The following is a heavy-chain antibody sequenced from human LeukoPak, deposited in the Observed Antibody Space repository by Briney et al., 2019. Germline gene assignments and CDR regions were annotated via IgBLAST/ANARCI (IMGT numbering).Heavy chain of an antibody. CDR1: SGSISSASYY. V-gene: IGHV4-39*07. CDR2: INHSGST. CDR3: ARLPYCSGGSCYFDY. Sequence: PSETLFLTCTVSSGSISSASYYWGWIRQPPGKGLEWIGEINHSGSTNYNPSLKSRVTMSVDTSKHQFSLKLSSVTAADTAVYYCARLPYCSGGSCYFDYWGQGTLVTVSS. D-gene: IGHD2-15*01. J-gene: IGHJ4*02.